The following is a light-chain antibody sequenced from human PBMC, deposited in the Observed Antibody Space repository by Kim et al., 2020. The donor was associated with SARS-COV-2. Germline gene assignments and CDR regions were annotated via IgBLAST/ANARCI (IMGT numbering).Light chain of an antibody. CDR2: QDK. CDR3: QAWDSTSVV. J-gene: IGLJ2*01. CDR1: SLGDKY. V-gene: IGLV3-1*01. Sequence: SYELTQPPSVSVSPGQTASITCSGESLGDKYVCWYQQKPGQSPVLVIYQDKKRPSGIPERCSGSNSGNTATLTISGTQAMDEADYYCQAWDSTSVVFGGGTKVTVL.